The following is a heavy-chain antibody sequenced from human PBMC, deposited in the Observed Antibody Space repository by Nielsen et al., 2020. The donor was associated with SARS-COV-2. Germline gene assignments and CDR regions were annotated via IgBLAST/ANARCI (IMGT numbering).Heavy chain of an antibody. V-gene: IGHV3-9*01. CDR1: GFTFSSYA. Sequence: SLKISCAASGFTFSSYAMHWVRQAPGKGLEWVSGISWNSGSIGYADSVKGRFTISRDNAKNSLYLQMNSLRAEDTALYYCAKDMWFGELNWFDPWGQGTLVTVSS. CDR2: ISWNSGSI. J-gene: IGHJ5*02. CDR3: AKDMWFGELNWFDP. D-gene: IGHD3-10*01.